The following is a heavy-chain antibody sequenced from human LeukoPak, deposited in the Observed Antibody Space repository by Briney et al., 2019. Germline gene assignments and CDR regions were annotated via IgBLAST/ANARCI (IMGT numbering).Heavy chain of an antibody. V-gene: IGHV4-4*08. D-gene: IGHD4-17*01. CDR3: ARWGQTTVTTSYNWFDP. J-gene: IGHJ5*02. CDR2: IYTDGST. CDR1: GGSLSSHY. Sequence: PSETLSLTCTVSGGSLSSHYWSWIRQPPGKGLEYIGYIYTDGSTSYNPPLKSRVTILVDTSKNQFSLRLSSVTAADTAVYYCARWGQTTVTTSYNWFDPWGQGTLVTVSS.